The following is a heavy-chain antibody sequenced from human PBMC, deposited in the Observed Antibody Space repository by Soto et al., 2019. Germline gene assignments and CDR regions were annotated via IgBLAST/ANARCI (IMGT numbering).Heavy chain of an antibody. CDR3: ARSLLDEYSSSWRSAYYGMDV. V-gene: IGHV1-2*02. CDR1: GFTFSAYY. J-gene: IGHJ6*02. Sequence: QVQLVQSGAEVKKPGASVKVSCKASGFTFSAYYIYWVRQAPGQGLEWIGWINPNSGGTNNAQKFQGRVTMTRDTSTSTVYMELSALIPDDTAVYYCARSLLDEYSSSWRSAYYGMDVWGQGTTATVSS. D-gene: IGHD6-13*01. CDR2: INPNSGGT.